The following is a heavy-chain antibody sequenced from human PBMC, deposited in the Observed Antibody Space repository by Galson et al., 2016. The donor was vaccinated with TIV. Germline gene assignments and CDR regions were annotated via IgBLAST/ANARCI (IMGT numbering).Heavy chain of an antibody. Sequence: SVKVSCKASKYTFIGYYMHWVRQAPGRGLEWMGRINPSSVGTDYAQKFQGGVTMTRDTSINTAYLELTSLTSDDTAVYYCARALVASIVDLDYWGPGTLVTVSS. V-gene: IGHV1-2*06. CDR3: ARALVASIVDLDY. CDR1: KYTFIGYY. CDR2: INPSSVGT. D-gene: IGHD2-8*02. J-gene: IGHJ4*02.